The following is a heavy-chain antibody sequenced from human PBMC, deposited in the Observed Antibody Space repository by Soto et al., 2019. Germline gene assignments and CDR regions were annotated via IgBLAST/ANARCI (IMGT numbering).Heavy chain of an antibody. Sequence: QLQLQESGPGLVKPSETLSLTCTASGGSISSSSYYWGWIRQPPGKGLEWIGSIYYSGSTYYNPSLKSRVTISVDTSKNQFSLKLSSVTAADTAVYYCARQAAAAPAGYWGQGTLVTVSS. CDR3: ARQAAAAPAGY. CDR1: GGSISSSSYY. V-gene: IGHV4-39*01. CDR2: IYYSGST. J-gene: IGHJ4*02. D-gene: IGHD2-2*01.